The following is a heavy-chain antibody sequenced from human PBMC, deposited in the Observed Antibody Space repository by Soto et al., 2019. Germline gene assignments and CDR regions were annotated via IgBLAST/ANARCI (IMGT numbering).Heavy chain of an antibody. V-gene: IGHV3-74*03. CDR2: INEDGSTT. CDR1: GFIFSMYW. Sequence: GGSLRLSCEASGFIFSMYWMHWVRQVPGKRPVWLARINEDGSTTTYADYVTGRFTISRDNAKNSLYLQMNSLRAEDTAVYYCARDSGSYYHWGQGTLVTVSS. D-gene: IGHD1-26*01. CDR3: ARDSGSYYH. J-gene: IGHJ4*02.